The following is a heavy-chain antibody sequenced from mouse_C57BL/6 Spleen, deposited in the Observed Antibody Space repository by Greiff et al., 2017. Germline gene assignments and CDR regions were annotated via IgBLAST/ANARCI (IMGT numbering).Heavy chain of an antibody. CDR2: INPSTGGT. V-gene: IGHV1-42*01. CDR3: ARPSSPYYGSSDGTWYFDV. J-gene: IGHJ1*03. CDR1: GYSFTGYY. Sequence: EVQLQQSGPELVKPGASVKISCKASGYSFTGYYMNWVKQSPEKSLEWIGEINPSTGGTTYNQKFKAKATLTVDKSSSTAYMQLKSLTSEDSAVYYGARPSSPYYGSSDGTWYFDVWGTGTTVTVSS. D-gene: IGHD1-1*01.